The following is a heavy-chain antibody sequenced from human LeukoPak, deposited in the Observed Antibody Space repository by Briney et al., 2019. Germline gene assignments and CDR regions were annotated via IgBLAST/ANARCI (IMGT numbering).Heavy chain of an antibody. CDR3: AKAPTIRYSSSPNGLQGY. V-gene: IGHV3-30*02. CDR2: IRYDGSNK. J-gene: IGHJ4*02. D-gene: IGHD6-13*01. CDR1: GFTFSSYG. Sequence: GGSLRLSCAASGFTFSSYGMHWVRQAPGKGLEWVAFIRYDGSNKYYADSVKGRFTISRDNSKNTLYLRMNSLRAEDTAVYYCAKAPTIRYSSSPNGLQGYWGQGTLVTVSS.